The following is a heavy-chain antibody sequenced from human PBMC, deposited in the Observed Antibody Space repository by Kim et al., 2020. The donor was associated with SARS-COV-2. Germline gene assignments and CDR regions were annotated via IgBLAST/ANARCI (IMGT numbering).Heavy chain of an antibody. CDR3: ARGSGWAFDY. D-gene: IGHD6-19*01. J-gene: IGHJ4*02. V-gene: IGHV1-3*01. CDR2: K. Sequence: KKYSQKFLGRVTITRATTASTAYMELSSLGSEDTAVYYCARGSGWAFDYWGQGTLVTVAS.